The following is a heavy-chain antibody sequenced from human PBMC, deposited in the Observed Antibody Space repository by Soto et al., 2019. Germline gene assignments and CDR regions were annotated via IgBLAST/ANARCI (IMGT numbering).Heavy chain of an antibody. CDR1: GGSVSSGSYY. J-gene: IGHJ4*02. Sequence: SETLSLTCTVSGGSVSSGSYYWSWIRQPPGKGLEWIGYIYYSGSTNYNPSLKSRVTISVDTSKNQFSLKLSSVTASDTAVYYCARGPEPRGYSYGYETKVFDYWGQGTLVTISS. CDR3: ARGPEPRGYSYGYETKVFDY. V-gene: IGHV4-61*01. CDR2: IYYSGST. D-gene: IGHD5-18*01.